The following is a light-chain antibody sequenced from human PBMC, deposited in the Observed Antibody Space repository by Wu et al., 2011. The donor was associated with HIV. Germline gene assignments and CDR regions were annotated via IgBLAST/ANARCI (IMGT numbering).Light chain of an antibody. CDR1: QSVSSN. Sequence: RATLSCRASQSVSSNLAWYQQKPGQAPRLLIYGASTRATGLPPRFSGSGSGTEFTLTISSLQSEDFAVYYCHQYNNWPLTFGGGTKVEIK. CDR2: GAS. V-gene: IGKV3-15*01. J-gene: IGKJ4*01. CDR3: HQYNNWPLT.